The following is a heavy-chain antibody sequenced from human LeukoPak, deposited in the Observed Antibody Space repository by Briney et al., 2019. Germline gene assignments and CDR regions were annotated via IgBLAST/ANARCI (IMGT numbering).Heavy chain of an antibody. Sequence: GGSLRHSCAASGFTLSYYEMNSVRQAPGKGLEWVSYISSSGSPIYYADSVKGRFTISRDNAKNSMYLQMNRLRAEDTAVYYCAIWHYWGRGTLVTVSS. CDR1: GFTLSYYE. V-gene: IGHV3-48*03. J-gene: IGHJ4*02. CDR2: ISSSGSPI. D-gene: IGHD3-10*01. CDR3: AIWHY.